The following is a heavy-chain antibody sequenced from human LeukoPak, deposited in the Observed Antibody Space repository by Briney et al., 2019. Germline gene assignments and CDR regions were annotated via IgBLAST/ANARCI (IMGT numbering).Heavy chain of an antibody. CDR1: GGSISSYY. D-gene: IGHD1-26*01. CDR3: ARLGSGSSYFDY. Sequence: SETLSLTCTVSGGSISSYYWSWIRQPPGKGLEWIGYIYYSGSTNYNPSLKSRVTISVDTSKNQFSLKLSSVTAADTAVYYCARLGSGSSYFDYWGQGTLVTVSS. V-gene: IGHV4-59*08. CDR2: IYYSGST. J-gene: IGHJ4*02.